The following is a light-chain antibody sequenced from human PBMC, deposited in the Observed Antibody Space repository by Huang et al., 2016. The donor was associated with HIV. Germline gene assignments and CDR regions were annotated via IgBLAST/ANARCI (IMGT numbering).Light chain of an antibody. CDR2: DAS. J-gene: IGKJ2*01. CDR3: QQRSNWPMYT. V-gene: IGKV3-11*01. CDR1: QSVSSY. Sequence: EIVLTQSPATLSLSPGERATLSCRASQSVSSYLAWYQQKPGQAPRLLIYDASNRATGIQARFSGSGSGTDFTLPISSLEPEDFAVYYCQQRSNWPMYTFGQGTKLEIK.